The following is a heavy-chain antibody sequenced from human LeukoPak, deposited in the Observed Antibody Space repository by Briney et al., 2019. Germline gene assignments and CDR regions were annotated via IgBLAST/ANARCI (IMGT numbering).Heavy chain of an antibody. Sequence: PGGSLRLSCAASGFTFSSYAMSWVRQAPGKGLEWVSAISGSGGSTYYADSVKGRFTISRDNSKNTLYLQMNSLRAGDTAVYYCAKVPVKKWLVLDVGTWGQGTLVTVSS. CDR3: AKVPVKKWLVLDVGT. V-gene: IGHV3-23*01. CDR2: ISGSGGST. D-gene: IGHD6-19*01. J-gene: IGHJ5*02. CDR1: GFTFSSYA.